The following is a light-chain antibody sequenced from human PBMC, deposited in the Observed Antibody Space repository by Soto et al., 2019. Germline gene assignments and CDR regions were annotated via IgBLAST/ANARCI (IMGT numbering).Light chain of an antibody. CDR3: QAYDSSRSVVV. CDR2: GNS. Sequence: QSVLTQPPSVSGAPGQRVTISCTGSSSNIGAGYDVHWYQQLPGTAPKLLIYGNSNRPSGVPDRFSGSKSGTSASLAITGRQAEDEADYYCQAYDSSRSVVVFGGGTKLTVL. J-gene: IGLJ2*01. CDR1: SSNIGAGYD. V-gene: IGLV1-40*01.